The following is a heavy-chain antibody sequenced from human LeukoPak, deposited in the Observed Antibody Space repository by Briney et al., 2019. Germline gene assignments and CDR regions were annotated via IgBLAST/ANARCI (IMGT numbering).Heavy chain of an antibody. CDR1: GFSFIGYG. CDR2: ICSGSGYI. CDR3: ARDSGHTVTNEYFEH. J-gene: IGHJ1*01. D-gene: IGHD1-14*01. Sequence: GGSLRLSCAASGFSFIGYGMSWVRQAPGKGLEWGSGICSGSGYIYSADSVKGRFTISRDNAQNALFLQMNPLRVDDSAVYYCARDSGHTVTNEYFEHWGQGTLLTVSS. V-gene: IGHV3-21*04.